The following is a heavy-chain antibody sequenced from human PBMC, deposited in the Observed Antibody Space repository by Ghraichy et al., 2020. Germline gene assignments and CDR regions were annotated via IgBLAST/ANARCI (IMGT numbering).Heavy chain of an antibody. V-gene: IGHV4-39*07. CDR1: GGSISSGTYY. D-gene: IGHD3-22*01. J-gene: IGHJ4*02. CDR3: ARQFPDSSHPRFFDS. Sequence: SQTLSLTCTVSGGSISSGTYYLGWLRQPPGKGPQYIGSVHYSGSTYYNPSLKSRVTISIDTSKNQFSLKLSSVTAADTAVYYCARQFPDSSHPRFFDSGGQGLLVTVSS. CDR2: VHYSGST.